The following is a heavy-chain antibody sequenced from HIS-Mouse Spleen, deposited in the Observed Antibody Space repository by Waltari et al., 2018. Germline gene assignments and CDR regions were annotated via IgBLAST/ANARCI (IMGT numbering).Heavy chain of an antibody. CDR1: GRSISRSSYY. CDR2: ISYSGST. Sequence: QLQLQESGPGLVKPSETLSLTCTVSGRSISRSSYYWGWIRRAPGKGLGWIGSISYSGSTYYNPSLKSRVTISVDTSKNQFSLKLSSVTAADTAVYYCAREIPYSSSWYDWYFDLWGRGTLVTVSS. V-gene: IGHV4-39*07. J-gene: IGHJ2*01. D-gene: IGHD6-13*01. CDR3: AREIPYSSSWYDWYFDL.